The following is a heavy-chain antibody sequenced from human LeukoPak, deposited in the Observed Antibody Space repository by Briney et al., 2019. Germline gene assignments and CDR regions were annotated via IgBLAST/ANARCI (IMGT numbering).Heavy chain of an antibody. CDR2: ISWNSGSI. D-gene: IGHD6-19*01. CDR3: AKARNIAVADYFDY. CDR1: GFTFDDYA. Sequence: HPGGSLRLSCAASGFTFDDYAMHWVRQAPGKGLEWVSGISWNSGSIGYADSVKGRFTISRDNAKNSLYLQMNSLRAEDTALYYCAKARNIAVADYFDYRGQGTLVTVSS. J-gene: IGHJ4*02. V-gene: IGHV3-9*01.